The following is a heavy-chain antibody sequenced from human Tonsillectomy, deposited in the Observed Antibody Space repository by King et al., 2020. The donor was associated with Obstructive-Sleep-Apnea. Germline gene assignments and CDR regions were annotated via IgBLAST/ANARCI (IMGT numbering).Heavy chain of an antibody. CDR1: GGTFSSYV. Sequence: QLVQSGAEVKKPGSSVKVSCQASGGTFSSYVISWVRQAPGQGLEWMGGIIPILGIANYAQKFQGRVTITADKSTSTAYMELSSLRSADTAVYYCARAILPETTAMVTSYYYYYGMDVWGQGTTVTVSS. V-gene: IGHV1-69*09. CDR3: ARAILPETTAMVTSYYYYYGMDV. J-gene: IGHJ6*02. CDR2: IIPILGIA. D-gene: IGHD5-18*01.